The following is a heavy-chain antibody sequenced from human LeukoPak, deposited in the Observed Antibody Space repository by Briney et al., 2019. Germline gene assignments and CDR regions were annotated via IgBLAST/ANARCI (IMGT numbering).Heavy chain of an antibody. V-gene: IGHV4-59*01. CDR3: ARATFRPYYYGSGSPFDP. CDR1: GGSISSYY. Sequence: SETLSLTCTVSGGSISSYYWSWIRQPLGKGLEWIGYIYYSGSTNYNPSLKSRVTISVDTSKNQFSLKLSSVTAADTAVYYCARATFRPYYYGSGSPFDPWGQGTLVTVSS. J-gene: IGHJ5*02. D-gene: IGHD3-10*01. CDR2: IYYSGST.